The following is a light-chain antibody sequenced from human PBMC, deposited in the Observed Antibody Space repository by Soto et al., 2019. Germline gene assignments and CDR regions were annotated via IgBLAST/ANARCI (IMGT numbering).Light chain of an antibody. CDR2: GAS. CDR1: QSIRTN. Sequence: EIVLTQSPATLAVSAGGRATLSCRASQSIRTNVAWYQQLPGQAPRLLVYGASTRATGVPARFSGSGSGIEFTLTISSLQSEDSAFYYCQQYNNWPQTFGQGTKVEIK. J-gene: IGKJ1*01. V-gene: IGKV3-15*01. CDR3: QQYNNWPQT.